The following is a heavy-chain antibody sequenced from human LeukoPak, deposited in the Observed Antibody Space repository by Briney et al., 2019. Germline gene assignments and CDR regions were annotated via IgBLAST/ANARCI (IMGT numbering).Heavy chain of an antibody. CDR1: GGSFSGYY. V-gene: IGHV4-34*01. J-gene: IGHJ4*02. CDR2: INHSGST. Sequence: SETLSLTCAVYGGSFSGYYWSWIRQPPGKGLEWIGEINHSGSTNYNPSLKSRVTISADASKNQFSLKLSSVTAADTAVYYCARNRRYWGQGTLVTVSS. CDR3: ARNRRY.